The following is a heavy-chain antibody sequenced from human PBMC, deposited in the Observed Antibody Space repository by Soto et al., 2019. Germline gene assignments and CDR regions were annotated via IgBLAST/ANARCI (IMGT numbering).Heavy chain of an antibody. V-gene: IGHV3-13*01. CDR1: GFTFSSYD. D-gene: IGHD2-21*01. CDR3: ARVSSPYCGGDCATVPYYYYYMDV. J-gene: IGHJ6*03. CDR2: IGTAGDT. Sequence: GGSLRLSCAASGFTFSSYDMHWVRQATGKGLEWVSAIGTAGDTYYPGSVKGRFTISRENAKNSLYLQMNSLRAGDTAVYYCARVSSPYCGGDCATVPYYYYYMDVWGKGTTVTVSS.